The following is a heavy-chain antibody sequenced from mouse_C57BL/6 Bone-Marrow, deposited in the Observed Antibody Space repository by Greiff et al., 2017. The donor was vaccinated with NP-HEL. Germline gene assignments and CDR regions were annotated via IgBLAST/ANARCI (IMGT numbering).Heavy chain of an antibody. CDR3: ASRGYYGISPFAY. CDR1: GYTFTSYW. CDR2: IHPNSGST. J-gene: IGHJ3*01. D-gene: IGHD1-1*01. V-gene: IGHV1-64*01. Sequence: VQLQQPGAELVKPGASVKLSCKASGYTFTSYWMHWVKQRPGQGLGWIGMIHPNSGSTNYNEKFKSKATLTVDKSSSTAYMQLSSLTSEVSAVYYCASRGYYGISPFAYWGQGTLVTVSA.